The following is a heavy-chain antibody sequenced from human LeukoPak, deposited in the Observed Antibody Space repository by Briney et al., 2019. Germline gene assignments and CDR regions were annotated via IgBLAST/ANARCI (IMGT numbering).Heavy chain of an antibody. Sequence: SETLSLTCAVYGGSFSGYYWSWIRQPPGKGLEWIGEINHGGSTNYNPSLKSRVTISVDTSKNQFSLRLSSVTAADTAVYYCARGYGGSPGAFDIWGQGTMVTVSS. CDR2: INHGGST. D-gene: IGHD1-26*01. V-gene: IGHV4-34*01. J-gene: IGHJ3*02. CDR1: GGSFSGYY. CDR3: ARGYGGSPGAFDI.